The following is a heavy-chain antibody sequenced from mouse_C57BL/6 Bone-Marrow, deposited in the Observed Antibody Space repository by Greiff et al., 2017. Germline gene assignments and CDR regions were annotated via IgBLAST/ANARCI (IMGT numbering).Heavy chain of an antibody. J-gene: IGHJ2*01. CDR2: IDPSDSYT. D-gene: IGHD2-12*01. Sequence: VQLQQPGAELVMPGASVKLSCKASGYTFTSYWMHWVKQRPGQGLEWIGEIDPSDSYTNYNQKFKGKSTLTVDKSSSTAYMQLSSLTSEDSAVYYCARSPYADYWGQGTTLTVSS. CDR1: GYTFTSYW. CDR3: ARSPYADY. V-gene: IGHV1-69*01.